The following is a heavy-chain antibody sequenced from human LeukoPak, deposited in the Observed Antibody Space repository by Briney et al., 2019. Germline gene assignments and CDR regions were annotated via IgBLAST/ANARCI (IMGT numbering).Heavy chain of an antibody. J-gene: IGHJ6*02. Sequence: GASVKVSCKASGYTFTSYDINWVRQATGQGLEWMGWMNPNSGNTGYAQKFQGRVTMTRNTSISTAYMELSSLRSEDTAVYYCARGVAAAAPLLYYYGMDVWGQGTTVTVSS. CDR1: GYTFTSYD. V-gene: IGHV1-8*01. D-gene: IGHD6-13*01. CDR2: MNPNSGNT. CDR3: ARGVAAAAPLLYYYGMDV.